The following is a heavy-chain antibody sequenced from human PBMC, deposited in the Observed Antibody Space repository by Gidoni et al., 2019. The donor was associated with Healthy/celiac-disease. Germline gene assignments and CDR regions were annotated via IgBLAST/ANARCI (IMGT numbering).Heavy chain of an antibody. CDR3: ARTITIFGVVIYTPAY. J-gene: IGHJ4*02. CDR2: ISYDGSNK. V-gene: IGHV3-30*03. D-gene: IGHD3-3*01. Sequence: QVQLVESGGGVVQPGRSRRLSCAASGFTFSSYGMHWVRQAPGKGLEWLAVISYDGSNKYYADSVKGRFTISRDNSKNTLYLQMNSLRAEDTAVYYCARTITIFGVVIYTPAYWGQGTLVTVSS. CDR1: GFTFSSYG.